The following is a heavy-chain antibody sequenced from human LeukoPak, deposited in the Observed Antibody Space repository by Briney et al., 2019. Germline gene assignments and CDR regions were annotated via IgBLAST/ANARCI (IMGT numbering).Heavy chain of an antibody. D-gene: IGHD3-22*01. V-gene: IGHV3-15*05. CDR1: GFPFSNAW. CDR3: STLGSPYYYDRSGSYSDY. CDR2: IKSKFDGGTT. J-gene: IGHJ4*01. Sequence: PGGSLRLSCTASGFPFSNAWMTWVRQAPGKGLEWVGRIKSKFDGGTTDYAAPVKGRFTISRDDSTNTVYLQMNSLKTEDTAVYYCSTLGSPYYYDRSGSYSDYRGQGTLATVSS.